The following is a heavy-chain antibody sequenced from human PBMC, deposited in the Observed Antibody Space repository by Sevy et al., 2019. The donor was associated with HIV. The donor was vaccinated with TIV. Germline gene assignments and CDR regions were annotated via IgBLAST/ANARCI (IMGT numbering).Heavy chain of an antibody. CDR1: GITLNTYA. Sequence: GGSLRLSCTASGITLNTYAMKWVRQAPGKGLEWVSGSSDSGSYTYYADSVKGRFTISSDNTKNTVPLQMNSLRAEDTDVYYCAKDRYCSGGNCPLDYWGRGTLVTVSS. CDR3: AKDRYCSGGNCPLDY. D-gene: IGHD2-15*01. J-gene: IGHJ4*02. V-gene: IGHV3-23*01. CDR2: SSDSGSYT.